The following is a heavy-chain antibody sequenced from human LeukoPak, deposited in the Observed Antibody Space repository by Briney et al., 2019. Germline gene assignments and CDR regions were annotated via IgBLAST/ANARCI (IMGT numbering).Heavy chain of an antibody. D-gene: IGHD1-26*01. Sequence: GGSLTLSCAASGFTFTSYSMNWVRQAPGKGLEWVSSISSSSSYIYYAHSMKGRFTVSRDNAKNSLYLQMNSLKAEDTAVYYCAISSIRSGSYRFLYFDYWGQGTLVTVSS. J-gene: IGHJ4*02. CDR2: ISSSSSYI. CDR1: GFTFTSYS. CDR3: AISSIRSGSYRFLYFDY. V-gene: IGHV3-21*01.